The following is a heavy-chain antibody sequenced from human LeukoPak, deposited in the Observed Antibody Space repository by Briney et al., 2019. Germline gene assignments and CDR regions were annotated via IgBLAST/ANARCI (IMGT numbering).Heavy chain of an antibody. J-gene: IGHJ4*02. CDR3: ATSGVLWFGVDY. Sequence: SETLSLTYGVSGGSISSYYWSWIRQPPGKGLEWIGYIYYSGGTNYNPSLKSRVTISVDTSKNQFYLKLSSVTAADTAVYYCATSGVLWFGVDYWGQGTPVTVSS. V-gene: IGHV4-59*08. CDR2: IYYSGGT. D-gene: IGHD3-10*01. CDR1: GGSISSYY.